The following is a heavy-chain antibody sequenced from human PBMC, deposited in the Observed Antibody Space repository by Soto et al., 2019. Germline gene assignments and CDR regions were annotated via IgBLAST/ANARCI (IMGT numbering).Heavy chain of an antibody. CDR3: RKEPHKWQIALAEYYFDY. CDR2: ISCGGSNK. CDR1: GFTFSSYG. J-gene: IGHJ4*02. D-gene: IGHD6-19*01. V-gene: IGHV3-30*18. Sequence: GGSLRLSCAASGFTFSSYGMNWVRQAPGKGLEWVAVISCGGSNKYYADSVKGGFTAASDNSKNTHDLQMTGMTAEDTVVYYCRKEPHKWQIALAEYYFDYWGQGTLVTVSS.